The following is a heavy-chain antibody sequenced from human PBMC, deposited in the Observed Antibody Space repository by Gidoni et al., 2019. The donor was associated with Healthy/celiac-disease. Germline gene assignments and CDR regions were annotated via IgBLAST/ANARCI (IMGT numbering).Heavy chain of an antibody. Sequence: EVQLVQSGAAVKNPGESLKISCRGYGYSFTNYWIGWVRQMPEKGLEWMGSIYPADSDTRYRPSFQGQVTISADKSISTAYLQWSSLKASDTAMYYCARQRTAAGTSDYWGQGTLVTVSS. D-gene: IGHD6-13*01. V-gene: IGHV5-51*01. CDR1: GYSFTNYW. J-gene: IGHJ4*02. CDR3: ARQRTAAGTSDY. CDR2: IYPADSDT.